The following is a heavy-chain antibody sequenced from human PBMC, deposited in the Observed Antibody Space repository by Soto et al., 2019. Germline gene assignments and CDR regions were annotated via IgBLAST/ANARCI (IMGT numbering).Heavy chain of an antibody. J-gene: IGHJ6*02. D-gene: IGHD2-2*01. CDR3: ARDQVPAAKGYYGMDV. CDR1: GYTFTGYY. CDR2: INPNSGGT. Sequence: GASVKVSCKASGYTFTGYYMHWVRQAPGQGLEWMGWINPNSGGTNYAQKFRGRVTMTRDTSISTAYMELSRLRSDDTAVYYCARDQVPAAKGYYGMDVWGQGTTVTVSS. V-gene: IGHV1-2*02.